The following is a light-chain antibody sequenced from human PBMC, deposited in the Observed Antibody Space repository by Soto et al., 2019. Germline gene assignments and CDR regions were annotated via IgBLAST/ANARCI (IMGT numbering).Light chain of an antibody. Sequence: DIQMTQSPSTLSASVGDRVTITCRASQSINNWLAWYQQKPGRAPKILISDASTLESGVPSSFSGSGSGTEFTLTISSLQPDDFATYYCQQYKSYSAFGQGTKLEIK. V-gene: IGKV1-5*01. CDR3: QQYKSYSA. CDR1: QSINNW. CDR2: DAS. J-gene: IGKJ2*01.